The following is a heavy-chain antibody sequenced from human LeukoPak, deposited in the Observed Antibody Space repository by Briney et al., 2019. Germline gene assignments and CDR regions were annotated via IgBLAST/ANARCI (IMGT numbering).Heavy chain of an antibody. CDR1: GFTFNNYS. Sequence: PGGSLRLSCAASGFTFNNYSMNWVRQAPGKGLEWVSSINTNGGITRYADSVKGRFTISRDNSKNTLYLQMSSLRTEDTAVYYCAASKSVDYWGQGTLVTVSS. CDR2: INTNGGIT. CDR3: AASKSVDY. D-gene: IGHD3-3*02. V-gene: IGHV3-64D*09. J-gene: IGHJ4*02.